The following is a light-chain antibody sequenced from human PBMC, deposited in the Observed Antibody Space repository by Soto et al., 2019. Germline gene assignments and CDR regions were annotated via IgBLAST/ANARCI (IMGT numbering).Light chain of an antibody. V-gene: IGKV3-20*01. CDR1: QRVSSSY. CDR3: QQYGSSLYT. J-gene: IGKJ2*01. Sequence: EIVLTQSPGTLSLSPGERATLSCRASQRVSSSYLAWYQQKPGQAPRLLIYGASSRATGIPDRFSGSGSGTDFTITISRLEPEDFAVYYCQQYGSSLYTFGQGTKLEIK. CDR2: GAS.